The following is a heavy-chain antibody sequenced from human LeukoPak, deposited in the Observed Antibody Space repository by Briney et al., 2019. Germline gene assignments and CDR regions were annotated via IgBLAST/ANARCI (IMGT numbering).Heavy chain of an antibody. Sequence: GGSLRLSCAPSGFTFSSYAMSWVRPAPGKGLEWGSAISGIGGSTYYADSVKGRFTISRDNSKNTLYLQMNSLRAEDTAVYYCAKDRAPGVVAATHGVDYWGQGTLVTVSS. D-gene: IGHD2-15*01. J-gene: IGHJ4*02. CDR2: ISGIGGST. V-gene: IGHV3-23*01. CDR1: GFTFSSYA. CDR3: AKDRAPGVVAATHGVDY.